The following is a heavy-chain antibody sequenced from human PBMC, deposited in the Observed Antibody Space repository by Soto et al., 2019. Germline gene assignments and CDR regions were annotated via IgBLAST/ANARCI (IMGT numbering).Heavy chain of an antibody. CDR2: INPSGGST. J-gene: IGHJ3*02. CDR3: AREGPRWELLPDAFDI. D-gene: IGHD1-26*01. Sequence: GASVKVSCKASGYTFTSYSMHWVRQAPGQGLEWMGIINPSGGSTSYAQKFQGRVTMTRDTSTSTVYMELSSLRSEDTAVYYCAREGPRWELLPDAFDIWGQGTMVTVSS. CDR1: GYTFTSYS. V-gene: IGHV1-46*01.